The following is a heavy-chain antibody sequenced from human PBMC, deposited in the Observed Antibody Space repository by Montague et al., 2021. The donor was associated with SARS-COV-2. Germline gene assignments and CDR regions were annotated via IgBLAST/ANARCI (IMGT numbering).Heavy chain of an antibody. Sequence: SLRLSCAASGFTFTSYSMHWVRQAPGKGLGWLAIVSFNGAKQYYADSVNGRFTISRDNSKNTLFLQMNSLRAEDTAVYFCARVKTGPYVPIDFWGQGTLVTVSS. D-gene: IGHD1-1*01. J-gene: IGHJ4*02. CDR3: ARVKTGPYVPIDF. V-gene: IGHV3-30*04. CDR1: GFTFTSYS. CDR2: VSFNGAKQ.